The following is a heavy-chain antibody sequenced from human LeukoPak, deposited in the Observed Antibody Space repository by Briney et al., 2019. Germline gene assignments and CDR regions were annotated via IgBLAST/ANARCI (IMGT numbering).Heavy chain of an antibody. D-gene: IGHD3-9*01. CDR3: ARLGTGYYAGGFDY. CDR1: GYTFTSHG. V-gene: IGHV1-18*01. Sequence: ASVKVSCKASGYTFTSHGISWVRQAPGQGLEWMGWISTYNGNTNYAQKLQGSVSMTTDTSTSTDYMDLRSLRSEDTAVYYCARLGTGYYAGGFDYWGQGTLVTVSS. CDR2: ISTYNGNT. J-gene: IGHJ4*02.